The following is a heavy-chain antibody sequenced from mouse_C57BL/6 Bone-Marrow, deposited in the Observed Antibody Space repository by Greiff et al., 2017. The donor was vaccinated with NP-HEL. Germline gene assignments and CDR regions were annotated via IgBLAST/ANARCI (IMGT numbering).Heavy chain of an antibody. J-gene: IGHJ4*01. D-gene: IGHD2-5*01. V-gene: IGHV1-55*01. CDR1: GYTFTSYW. CDR3: ASYSNPIMDY. Sequence: VQLQQPGAELVKPGASVKMSCKASGYTFTSYWITWVKQRPGQGLEWIGDIYPGSGSTNYNEKFTSKATLTVDTSSSTAYMQLSILSSEDSAVYYCASYSNPIMDYWGQGTSVTVSS. CDR2: IYPGSGST.